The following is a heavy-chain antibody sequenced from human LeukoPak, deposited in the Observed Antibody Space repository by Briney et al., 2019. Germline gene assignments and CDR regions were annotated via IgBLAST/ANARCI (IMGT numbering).Heavy chain of an antibody. V-gene: IGHV1-18*01. D-gene: IGHD6-19*01. CDR3: ARGLQAVALSYYYYYYGMDV. CDR2: ISAYNGNT. J-gene: IGHJ6*02. Sequence: ASVKVSCKASGYTFTSYGISWVRQAPGQGLEWMGWISAYNGNTNYAQKLQGRVTMTTDTSTSTAYMELRSLRSDDTAVYYCARGLQAVALSYYYYYYGMDVWGQGTTVTVSS. CDR1: GYTFTSYG.